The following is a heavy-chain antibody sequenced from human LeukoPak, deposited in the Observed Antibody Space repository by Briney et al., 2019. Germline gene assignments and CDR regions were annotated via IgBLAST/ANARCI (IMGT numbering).Heavy chain of an antibody. CDR1: GGSISSTTYN. D-gene: IGHD3-22*01. Sequence: PSETLSLTRTVSGGSISSTTYNWGWIRQPPGKGLEWIGSIYNSGSTFYNPSLKSRATISIDTSKNQFSLRLSSVTAADTAIYYCASQPYYESSGYYFYWGQGTLVTVSS. CDR3: ASQPYYESSGYYFY. J-gene: IGHJ4*02. CDR2: IYNSGST. V-gene: IGHV4-39*01.